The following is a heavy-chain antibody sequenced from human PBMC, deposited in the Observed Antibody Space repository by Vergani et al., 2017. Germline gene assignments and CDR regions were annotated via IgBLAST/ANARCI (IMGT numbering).Heavy chain of an antibody. Sequence: QVQLQQWGAGLLKPSETLSLTCAVYGGSFSGYYWSWIRQPPGKGLEWIGEINHSRSTNYNPSLKSRVTISVDTSKNQFSLKLSSVTAADTAVYYCARSPRGSRARFDYWGQGTLVTVSS. J-gene: IGHJ4*02. CDR1: GGSFSGYY. V-gene: IGHV4-34*01. D-gene: IGHD3-10*01. CDR3: ARSPRGSRARFDY. CDR2: INHSRST.